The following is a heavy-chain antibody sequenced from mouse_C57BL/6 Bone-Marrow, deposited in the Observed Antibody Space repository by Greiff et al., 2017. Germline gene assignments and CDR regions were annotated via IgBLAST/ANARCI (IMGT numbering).Heavy chain of an antibody. CDR3: VTGGGLAY. V-gene: IGHV5-12*01. CDR1: GFTFSDYY. CDR2: ISNGGGST. Sequence: DVKLVESGGGLVQPGGSLKLSCAASGFTFSDYYMYWVRQTPEKRLEWVAYISNGGGSTYYPDTVKGRFTISRDNAKNTLYLQMSRLKSEDTAMYYCVTGGGLAYWGQGTLVTVSA. J-gene: IGHJ3*01.